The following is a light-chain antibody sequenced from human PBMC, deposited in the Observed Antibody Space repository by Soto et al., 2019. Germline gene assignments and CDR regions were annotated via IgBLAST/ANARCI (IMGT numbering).Light chain of an antibody. V-gene: IGLV1-44*01. CDR3: AAWDDSLNGPV. CDR1: SSNIGSNT. Sequence: QYVLTQPPSASGTPGQRVTISCSGSSSNIGSNTVNWYQQLPGTAPKLLIYSNNQRPSGVPDRFSGSESGTSASLAISGLQSEDEADDYCAAWDDSLNGPVFGGGTKVTVL. CDR2: SNN. J-gene: IGLJ2*01.